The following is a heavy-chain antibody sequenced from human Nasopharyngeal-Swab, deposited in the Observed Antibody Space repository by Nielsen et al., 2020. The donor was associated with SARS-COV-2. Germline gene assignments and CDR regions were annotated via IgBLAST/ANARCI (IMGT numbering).Heavy chain of an antibody. CDR1: GGSISSYY. Sequence: SETLSLTCTVSGGSISSYYWSWIRQPPGKGLEWIGYIYYSGSTNYNPSLKSRVTISVDTSKNQFSLKLSSVTAADTAVYYCARRWGYCSSTSCYHYYYYYMDVWGKGTTVTVSS. D-gene: IGHD2-2*01. CDR2: IYYSGST. V-gene: IGHV4-59*01. CDR3: ARRWGYCSSTSCYHYYYYYMDV. J-gene: IGHJ6*03.